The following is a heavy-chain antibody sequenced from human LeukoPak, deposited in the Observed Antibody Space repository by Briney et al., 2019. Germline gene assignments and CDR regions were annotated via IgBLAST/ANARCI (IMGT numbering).Heavy chain of an antibody. V-gene: IGHV3-21*04. D-gene: IGHD2-15*01. J-gene: IGHJ4*02. CDR2: ISSSSSYI. CDR1: GFTFSSYS. Sequence: GGSLRLSCAASGFTFSSYSMNWVRQAPGKGLEWVSSISSSSSYIYYADSVKGRFTISRDNAKNSLYLQMNSLRAEDTAVYYCAIYCSGGSCFRNWGQGTLVTVSS. CDR3: AIYCSGGSCFRN.